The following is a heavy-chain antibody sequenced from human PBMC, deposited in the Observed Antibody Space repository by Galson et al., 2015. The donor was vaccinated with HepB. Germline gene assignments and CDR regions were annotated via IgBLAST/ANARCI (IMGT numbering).Heavy chain of an antibody. D-gene: IGHD6-13*01. J-gene: IGHJ4*02. CDR1: GFTFSSCA. CDR3: AKEKYTSSWYYFDY. Sequence: LRLSCAASGFTFSSCAMNWVRQAPGKGLEWVSTIGGSGGTTYYADSVKGRFTISRDNSKNMLYLQMNSLRAEDTAVYYCAKEKYTSSWYYFDYWGQGTLVTVSS. V-gene: IGHV3-23*01. CDR2: IGGSGGTT.